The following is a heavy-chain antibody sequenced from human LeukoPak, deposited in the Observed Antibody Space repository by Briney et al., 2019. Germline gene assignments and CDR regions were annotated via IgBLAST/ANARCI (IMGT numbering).Heavy chain of an antibody. J-gene: IGHJ4*02. Sequence: PSETLSLTCTVSGGSISSSSYYWGWIRQPPGKGLEWIGSIYYSGSTYYNPSLKSRVTISVDTSKNQFSLKLSSVTAADTAVYYCAAPFPDSSGWYGGFDHWGQGTLVTVSS. V-gene: IGHV4-39*01. CDR3: AAPFPDSSGWYGGFDH. D-gene: IGHD6-19*01. CDR1: GGSISSSSYY. CDR2: IYYSGST.